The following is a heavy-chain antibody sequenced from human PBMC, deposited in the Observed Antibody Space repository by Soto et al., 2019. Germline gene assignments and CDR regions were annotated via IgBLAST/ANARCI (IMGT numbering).Heavy chain of an antibody. CDR1: GFKFSNYA. D-gene: IGHD3-16*01. Sequence: PGGSLGLSCAASGFKFSNYAMSWVRQAPGKGLEWVSLISATGGGTYYADSVKGRFTISRDNSHNTLYLQVHSLTAEDTAVYYCAKDRRAGGNSAFYFDFWGQGAQVTVSS. CDR2: ISATGGGT. CDR3: AKDRRAGGNSAFYFDF. V-gene: IGHV3-23*01. J-gene: IGHJ4*02.